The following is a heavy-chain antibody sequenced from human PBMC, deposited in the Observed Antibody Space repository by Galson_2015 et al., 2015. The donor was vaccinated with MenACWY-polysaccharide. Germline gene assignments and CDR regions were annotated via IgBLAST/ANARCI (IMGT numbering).Heavy chain of an antibody. D-gene: IGHD3-10*01. Sequence: LFLTCTVSGGSISRGSYYWSWIRQPAGKGLEWIGRIYTSGSTNYNPSLKSRVTISVDTSKNQFSLKLSSVTAADTAVYYCARGDFGDLSLFDYWGQGTLVTVSS. CDR1: GGSISRGSYY. V-gene: IGHV4-61*02. J-gene: IGHJ4*02. CDR2: IYTSGST. CDR3: ARGDFGDLSLFDY.